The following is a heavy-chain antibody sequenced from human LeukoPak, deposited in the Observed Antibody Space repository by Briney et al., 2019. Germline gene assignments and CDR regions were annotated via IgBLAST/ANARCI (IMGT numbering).Heavy chain of an antibody. V-gene: IGHV3-30*18. D-gene: IGHD6-13*01. CDR3: AKVGEQQLALSHFDY. CDR1: GFTFSSYG. J-gene: IGHJ4*02. Sequence: GGSLRPSCAASGFTFSSYGMHWVRQAPGKGLEWVAVISYDGSNKYYADSVKGRFTISRDSSKNTLYLQMNSLRAEDTAVYYCAKVGEQQLALSHFDYWGQGTLVTVSS. CDR2: ISYDGSNK.